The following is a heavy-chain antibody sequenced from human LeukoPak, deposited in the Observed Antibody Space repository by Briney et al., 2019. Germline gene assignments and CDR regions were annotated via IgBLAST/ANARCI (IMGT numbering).Heavy chain of an antibody. J-gene: IGHJ4*02. V-gene: IGHV4-34*01. CDR1: GGTFSGYY. CDR2: INPGGST. Sequence: SETLSLTCAVYGGTFSGYYWSWIRQSPGKGLEWIGEINPGGSTNYNPSLESRVIISVDTSKNQFSLKMDSVRAADTAVYYCARADCSGGDCTSFDYWGQGTLVTVSS. D-gene: IGHD2-15*01. CDR3: ARADCSGGDCTSFDY.